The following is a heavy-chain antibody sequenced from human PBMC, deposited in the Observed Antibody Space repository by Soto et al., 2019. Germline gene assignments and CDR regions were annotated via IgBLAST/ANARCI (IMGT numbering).Heavy chain of an antibody. CDR2: IDWDDDK. V-gene: IGHV2-70*01. Sequence: VSGPTLVNPTQTLTLTCTFSGFSLSTGGMSVSWIRQPPGKALEWLALIDWDDDKYYSSSLETRLTISRDSSRNQVVLTMTDMDPLDTATYYCALTHRAHTPSHLPGTFDVWGQGTMVTVSS. CDR3: ALTHRAHTPSHLPGTFDV. D-gene: IGHD3-10*01. J-gene: IGHJ3*01. CDR1: GFSLSTGGMS.